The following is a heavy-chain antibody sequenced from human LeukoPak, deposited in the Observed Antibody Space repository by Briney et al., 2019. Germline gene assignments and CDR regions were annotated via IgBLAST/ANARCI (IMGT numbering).Heavy chain of an antibody. Sequence: GGSLRLSCAASGFTFSSYEMNWVRQTPGKGLEWVSYISSSGSSIYYADSVKGRFTISRDNAKNSLYLQMNSLRAEDTAVYYCARGGLSRAVAACGQGTPVTVSS. CDR3: ARGGLSRAVAA. V-gene: IGHV3-48*03. CDR2: ISSSGSSI. D-gene: IGHD6-19*01. J-gene: IGHJ5*02. CDR1: GFTFSSYE.